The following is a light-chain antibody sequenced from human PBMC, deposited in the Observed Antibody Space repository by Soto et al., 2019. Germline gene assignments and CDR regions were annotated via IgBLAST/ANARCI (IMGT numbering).Light chain of an antibody. V-gene: IGLV2-8*01. CDR1: SSDVGGYNY. Sequence: QSALTKPPSASGSPGQSVTISCTRTSSDVGGYNYVSWYQQHPGKAPKLMIYEVSKRPSGVPDRFSGSKSGNTASLTVSGLQAEDEADYYCRSYAGSNNVVFGGGTKLTVL. CDR3: RSYAGSNNVV. J-gene: IGLJ2*01. CDR2: EVS.